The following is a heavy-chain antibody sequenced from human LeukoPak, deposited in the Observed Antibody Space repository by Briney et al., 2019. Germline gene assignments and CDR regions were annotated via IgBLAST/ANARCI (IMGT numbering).Heavy chain of an antibody. Sequence: PGGSLRLSCAASGFTVTTNYMSWVRQAPGKGPELVSIIYVGGKTYYSDSVKGRFTISRDNSKNTVYLQMNSLRAEDTAVYYCARGLRGGVVAAFDYWGQGTRVTVSS. J-gene: IGHJ4*02. CDR2: IYVGGKT. CDR3: ARGLRGGVVAAFDY. V-gene: IGHV3-53*01. D-gene: IGHD2-15*01. CDR1: GFTVTTNY.